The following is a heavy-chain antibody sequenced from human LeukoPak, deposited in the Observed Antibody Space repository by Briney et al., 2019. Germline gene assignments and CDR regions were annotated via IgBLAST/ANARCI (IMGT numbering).Heavy chain of an antibody. CDR3: ARGLQENLAWLAAFSAFDI. D-gene: IGHD6-19*01. V-gene: IGHV1-46*01. CDR2: INPSGGST. J-gene: IGHJ3*02. Sequence: GASVKVSCKASGYTFTGYYMHWVRQAPGQGLEWMGIINPSGGSTSYAQKVQGRVTMTTDTSTSTAYMELRSLRSDDTAVYYCARGLQENLAWLAAFSAFDIWGQGTMVTVSS. CDR1: GYTFTGYY.